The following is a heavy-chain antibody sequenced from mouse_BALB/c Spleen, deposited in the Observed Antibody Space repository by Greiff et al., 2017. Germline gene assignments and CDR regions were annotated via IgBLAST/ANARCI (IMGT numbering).Heavy chain of an antibody. Sequence: VQLKESGGGLVKPGGSLKLSCAASGFTFSDYYMYWVRQTPEKRLEWVATISDGGSYTYYPDSVKGRFTISRDNAKNNLYLQMSSLKSEDTAMYYCAREAHYYGSSYGAMDYWGQGTSVTVSS. CDR2: ISDGGSYT. CDR3: AREAHYYGSSYGAMDY. CDR1: GFTFSDYY. V-gene: IGHV5-4*02. D-gene: IGHD1-1*01. J-gene: IGHJ4*01.